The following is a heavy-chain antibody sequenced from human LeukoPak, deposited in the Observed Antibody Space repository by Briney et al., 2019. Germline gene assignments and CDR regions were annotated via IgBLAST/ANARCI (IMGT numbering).Heavy chain of an antibody. Sequence: SETLSLTCTVSGDSISTNSYFWGWIRQPPGKGLEGLGSIYYSGSTYYNPALKSRVTISVDTSKNQFSLNLYSVTAADTAVFYCARSYYYDYRQIDYWGQGTLVTVSS. D-gene: IGHD3-22*01. CDR1: GDSISTNSYF. V-gene: IGHV4-39*01. J-gene: IGHJ4*02. CDR2: IYYSGST. CDR3: ARSYYYDYRQIDY.